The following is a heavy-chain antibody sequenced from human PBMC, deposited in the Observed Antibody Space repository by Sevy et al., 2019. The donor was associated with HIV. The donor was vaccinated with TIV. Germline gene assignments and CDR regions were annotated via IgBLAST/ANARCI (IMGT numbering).Heavy chain of an antibody. D-gene: IGHD5-12*01. CDR3: XXXXXGYKEFDY. CDR2: IYYSGST. V-gene: IGHV4-59*12. Sequence: SETLSLTCTVSGGSISSYYWSWIRQPPGKRLEWIGYIYYSGSTNYNPSLKSRVTISVDTSKNQFSLKLSSVTAADTXXXXXXXXXXGYKEFDYWGQGTLVTVSS. J-gene: IGHJ4*02. CDR1: GGSISSYY.